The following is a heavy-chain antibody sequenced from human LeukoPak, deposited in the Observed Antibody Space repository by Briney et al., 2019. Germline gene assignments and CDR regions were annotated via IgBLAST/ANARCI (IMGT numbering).Heavy chain of an antibody. J-gene: IGHJ4*02. Sequence: GGPLRLSCAASGFSFSTYAMSWVRQAPGKGLEWVSTISGGGTTTDYADSVKGRFTISRDNSKNTVYLQMNSLRAEDTAVYYCAKMSGNSVLFSFDYWGQGTLVTVSS. CDR2: ISGGGTTT. CDR3: AKMSGNSVLFSFDY. V-gene: IGHV3-23*01. D-gene: IGHD4-23*01. CDR1: GFSFSTYA.